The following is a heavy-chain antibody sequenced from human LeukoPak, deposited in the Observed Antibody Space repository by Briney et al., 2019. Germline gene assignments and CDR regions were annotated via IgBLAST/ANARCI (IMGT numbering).Heavy chain of an antibody. J-gene: IGHJ4*02. V-gene: IGHV3-21*01. CDR3: ARDLWMYSSSSPHDY. CDR1: GFTFSSYS. Sequence: GGSLRLSCAASGFTFSSYSMNWVRQAPGKGLEWVSSISSSSSYIYYADSVKGQFTISRDNAKNSLYLQMNSLRAEDTAVYYCARDLWMYSSSSPHDYWGQGTLVTVSS. CDR2: ISSSSSYI. D-gene: IGHD6-6*01.